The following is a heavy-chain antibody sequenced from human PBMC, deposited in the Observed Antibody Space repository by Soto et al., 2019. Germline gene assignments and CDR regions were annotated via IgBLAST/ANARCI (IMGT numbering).Heavy chain of an antibody. CDR2: VTSRGDTT. V-gene: IGHV3-23*01. D-gene: IGHD3-16*01. Sequence: EVQLLQSGGGLVQPGGSLRLSCAASGFIFSNYAMNWVRQAPGKGLEWVSIVTSRGDTTYYADSVKGRFTIYRDNSKNTLYLQVNSLTAEDTAVYYCAKDCLGGGLDYWGQGTLVSVSS. CDR3: AKDCLGGGLDY. CDR1: GFIFSNYA. J-gene: IGHJ4*02.